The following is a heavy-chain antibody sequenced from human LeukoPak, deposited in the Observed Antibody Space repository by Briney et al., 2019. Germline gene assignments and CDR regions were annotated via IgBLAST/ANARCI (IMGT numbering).Heavy chain of an antibody. CDR1: GFTVSSNC. V-gene: IGHV3-53*01. Sequence: PGGSLRLSCAASGFTVSSNCMSWVRQAPGKGLEWVSVIYSGGSTYYADSVKSRFTISRDNSKNTLYLQMNSLRAEDTAVYYCARLPVGRDGLVYFDYWGQGTLVTVSS. CDR2: IYSGGST. J-gene: IGHJ4*02. D-gene: IGHD5-24*01. CDR3: ARLPVGRDGLVYFDY.